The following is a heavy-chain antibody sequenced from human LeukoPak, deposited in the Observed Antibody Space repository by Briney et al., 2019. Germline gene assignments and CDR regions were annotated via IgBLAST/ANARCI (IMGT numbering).Heavy chain of an antibody. Sequence: PGGSLRLSCAASGFTFSNFGMHWVRQAPGKGLEWVAFIRYDGTNKYYADSVKGRFTISRDKSKNTLSLQMNNLRVDDTAVYYCAKTGYSGYDYRLYFDYWGQGTLVTVSS. CDR1: GFTFSNFG. CDR3: AKTGYSGYDYRLYFDY. CDR2: IRYDGTNK. J-gene: IGHJ4*02. V-gene: IGHV3-30*02. D-gene: IGHD5-12*01.